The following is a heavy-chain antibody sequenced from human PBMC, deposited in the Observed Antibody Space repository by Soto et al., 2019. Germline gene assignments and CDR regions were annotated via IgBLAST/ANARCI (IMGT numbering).Heavy chain of an antibody. D-gene: IGHD6-19*01. V-gene: IGHV4-38-2*02. CDR2: IYHGGTT. Sequence: SETLSLTCTVSGYSITSGSYWGWIRQSPGKGPEWIASIYHGGTTFYNPSLKSRVTVSVDTSNNQFSLKLRSVTAADTAVYYCARDHVMVVAGSTFDYWGHGTLVTVSS. CDR3: ARDHVMVVAGSTFDY. J-gene: IGHJ4*01. CDR1: GYSITSGSY.